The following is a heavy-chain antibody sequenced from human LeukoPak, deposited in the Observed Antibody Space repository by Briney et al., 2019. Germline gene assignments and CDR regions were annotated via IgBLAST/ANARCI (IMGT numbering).Heavy chain of an antibody. V-gene: IGHV1-18*01. CDR1: GYTFTSYG. CDR2: ISAYNGNT. D-gene: IGHD3-22*01. CDR3: ARTDYYHSSGYLFGLTFDY. Sequence: ASVKVSCKASGYTFTSYGISWVRQAPGQGLEWMGWISAYNGNTNYAQKLQGRVTITTDTSTSTAYMELRSLRSDDTAVYYCARTDYYHSSGYLFGLTFDYWGRGTLVTVSS. J-gene: IGHJ4*02.